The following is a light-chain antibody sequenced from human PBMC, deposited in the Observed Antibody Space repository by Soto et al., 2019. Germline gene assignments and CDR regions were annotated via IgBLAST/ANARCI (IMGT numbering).Light chain of an antibody. J-gene: IGLJ1*01. Sequence: QSVMSQPPLVSAAPGQRVTISCSGSSSNIGGNSVSWYQQLPGTAPKLLIYDDDQRPSGIPDRFSGSKSGTSATLGITGFQTGDEADYYCGSWDSSLSAYVFGTGTKLTVL. CDR1: SSNIGGNS. CDR2: DDD. V-gene: IGLV1-51*01. CDR3: GSWDSSLSAYV.